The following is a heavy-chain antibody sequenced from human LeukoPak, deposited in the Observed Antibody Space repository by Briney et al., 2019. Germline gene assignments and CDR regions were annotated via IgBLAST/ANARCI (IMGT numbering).Heavy chain of an antibody. CDR2: IIPSFGIP. CDR3: ARDFWGTMVRGASMDV. CDR1: GDAFNSHT. Sequence: SVKVSCKASGDAFNSHTINWVRQAPGQGPEWVGSIIPSFGIPSYAQKFRGRATISADTSTTTAYMDLTSLRSEDTAVYYCARDFWGTMVRGASMDVWGQGTTVTVSS. J-gene: IGHJ6*02. V-gene: IGHV1-69*17. D-gene: IGHD3-10*01.